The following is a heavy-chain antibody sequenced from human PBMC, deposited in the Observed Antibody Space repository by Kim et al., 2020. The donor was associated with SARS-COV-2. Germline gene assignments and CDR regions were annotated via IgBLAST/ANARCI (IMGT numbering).Heavy chain of an antibody. D-gene: IGHD3-10*01. CDR3: ARDRPPMEGYYYGMDV. Sequence: SETLSLTCTVSGGSISSYYWSWIRQPPGKGLEWIGYIYYSGSTNYNPSLKSRVTISVDTSKNQFSLKLSSVTAADTAVYYCARDRPPMEGYYYGMDVWGQGTTVTVSS. V-gene: IGHV4-59*13. J-gene: IGHJ6*02. CDR1: GGSISSYY. CDR2: IYYSGST.